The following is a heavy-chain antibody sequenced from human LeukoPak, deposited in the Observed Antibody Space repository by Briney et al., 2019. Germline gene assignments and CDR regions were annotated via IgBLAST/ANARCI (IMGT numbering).Heavy chain of an antibody. Sequence: GRSLRLSCAASGFTFSSYGMHWVRQAPGKGLEWVAVIWYDGSNKYYADSVKGRFTISRENSKNTLYLQMNSLRAEDTAVYYCARDYLDWYFDLWGRGPLVTVSS. CDR3: ARDYLDWYFDL. CDR1: GFTFSSYG. V-gene: IGHV3-33*01. CDR2: IWYDGSNK. J-gene: IGHJ2*01.